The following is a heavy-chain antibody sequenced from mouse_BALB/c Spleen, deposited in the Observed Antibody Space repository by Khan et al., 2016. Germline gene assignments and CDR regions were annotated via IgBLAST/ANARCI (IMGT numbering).Heavy chain of an antibody. CDR2: INPSSDYT. Sequence: QVQLQQSGAELARPGASVKMSCKASGYTFTSYTMFWVKQRPGQGLEWIGYINPSSDYTDYNQKFKDKATLTADKSSSTAYMQLNSLTSEDSAVYYCARGGWLLGYLDYWGQGTTLTVSS. D-gene: IGHD2-3*01. V-gene: IGHV1-4*01. J-gene: IGHJ2*01. CDR1: GYTFTSYT. CDR3: ARGGWLLGYLDY.